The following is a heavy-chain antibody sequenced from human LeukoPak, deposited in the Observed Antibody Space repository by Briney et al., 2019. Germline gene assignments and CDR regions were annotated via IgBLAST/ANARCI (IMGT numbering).Heavy chain of an antibody. Sequence: GGSLRLSCTASGFTFSNYGMHWVRQAPGKGLEWVAFIRYDGSEKYYADSVKGRITISRDNSKNTLYVQMNSLRAEDTAVYYCAKVDTYYYDSSGYLIPFDYWGQGTLVTVSS. CDR1: GFTFSNYG. CDR2: IRYDGSEK. V-gene: IGHV3-30*02. J-gene: IGHJ4*02. D-gene: IGHD3-22*01. CDR3: AKVDTYYYDSSGYLIPFDY.